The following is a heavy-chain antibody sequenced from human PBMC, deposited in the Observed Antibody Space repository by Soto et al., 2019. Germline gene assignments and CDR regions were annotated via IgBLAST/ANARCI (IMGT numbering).Heavy chain of an antibody. CDR1: GGSISSGGYS. Sequence: TLSLTCAVSGGSISSGGYSWSWIRQPPGKDLEWIGYIYHSGSTYYNPSLKSRVTISVDRSKNQFSLKLSSVTAADTAVYYCARERYYYDSSGYYSNAFDIWGQGTMVTVS. V-gene: IGHV4-30-2*01. CDR3: ARERYYYDSSGYYSNAFDI. J-gene: IGHJ3*02. CDR2: IYHSGST. D-gene: IGHD3-22*01.